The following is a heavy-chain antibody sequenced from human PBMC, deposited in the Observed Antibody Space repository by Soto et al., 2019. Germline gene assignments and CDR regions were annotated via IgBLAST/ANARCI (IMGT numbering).Heavy chain of an antibody. CDR2: IKSITDGGTT. J-gene: IGHJ6*02. CDR1: GITFSNAW. D-gene: IGHD2-2*01. Sequence: GGSLRLSCAASGITFSNAWMTWVRQAPGKGLEWVGRIKSITDGGTTDYAAPVKGRFTISRDDSKDTLYLQMNSLRTEDTAVYHCTTDSADIVVVPATFGMDVWGQGTTVTVSS. CDR3: TTDSADIVVVPATFGMDV. V-gene: IGHV3-15*01.